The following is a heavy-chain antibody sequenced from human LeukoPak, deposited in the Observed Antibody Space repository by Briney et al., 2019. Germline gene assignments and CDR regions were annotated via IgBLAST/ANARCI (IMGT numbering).Heavy chain of an antibody. V-gene: IGHV3-48*01. CDR3: ARDMGITGADDS. Sequence: GGSLRLSCSASGFTFSNHHMTWVRQAPGKGLEWVSYISSSSSVIYYAESVKGRFTISRDNVRNSLFLQMNSLRVDDTAVYYCARDMGITGADDSWGQGTLVIVSS. CDR2: ISSSSSVI. J-gene: IGHJ4*02. CDR1: GFTFSNHH. D-gene: IGHD6-13*01.